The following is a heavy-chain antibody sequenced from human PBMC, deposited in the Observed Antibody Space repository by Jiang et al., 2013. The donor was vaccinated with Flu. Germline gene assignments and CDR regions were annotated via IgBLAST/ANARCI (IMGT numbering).Heavy chain of an antibody. Sequence: SGGVHSRSDYWSWIRQPPRKGLQWIGSIYYSESIDYMGAPTYNPYPSKSRVAISLDTSKNQFSLKLSSVTAADTAVFYCARLPPSAEVPEGYFDLWGRGTLVTVSS. J-gene: IGHJ2*01. CDR2: IYYSESIDYMGAP. D-gene: IGHD4/OR15-4a*01. V-gene: IGHV4-59*08. CDR3: ARLPPSAEVPEGYFDL. CDR1: GGVHSRSDY.